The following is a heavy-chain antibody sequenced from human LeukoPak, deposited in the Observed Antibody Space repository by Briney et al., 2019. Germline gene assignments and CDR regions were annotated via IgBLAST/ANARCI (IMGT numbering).Heavy chain of an antibody. CDR3: AKDFLALYYYYGMDV. CDR1: GFTFDDYT. CDR2: ISWDGGST. Sequence: GGSLRLSCAASGFTFDDYTMHWVRQAPGKGLEWVSLISWDGGSTYYADSVKGRLTISRDNSKNSLYLQMNSLRTEDTALYYCAKDFLALYYYYGMDVWGQGTTVTVSS. V-gene: IGHV3-43*01. J-gene: IGHJ6*02.